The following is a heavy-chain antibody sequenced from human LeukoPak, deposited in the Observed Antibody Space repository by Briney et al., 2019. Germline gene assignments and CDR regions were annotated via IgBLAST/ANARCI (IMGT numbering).Heavy chain of an antibody. V-gene: IGHV1-2*06. CDR1: GYTFTGYY. CDR2: INPNSGGT. J-gene: IGHJ4*02. Sequence: ASVKISCKVSGYTFTGYYMHWVRQAPGQGLEWMGRINPNSGGTNYAQKFQGRVTMARDTSISTAYMELSRLSSDDTAVYYCARIPTYHYYGSGSYCYFDYWGQGTLVTVSS. D-gene: IGHD3-10*01. CDR3: ARIPTYHYYGSGSYCYFDY.